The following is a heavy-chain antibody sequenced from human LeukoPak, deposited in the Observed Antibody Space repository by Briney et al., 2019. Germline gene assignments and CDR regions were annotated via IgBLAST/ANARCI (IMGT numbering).Heavy chain of an antibody. CDR3: ATEGGSRFFDY. J-gene: IGHJ4*02. D-gene: IGHD1-26*01. V-gene: IGHV3-33*01. CDR2: IWYDGSNR. CDR1: GVIVNDYG. Sequence: GGSLRLSCAASGVIVNDYGRRWVRQAPGKGLEWVAVIWYDGSNRYYADSVKGRFTISRDTSKNTLYLQMNSLRAEDTAVYYCATEGGSRFFDYWGQGTLVTVSS.